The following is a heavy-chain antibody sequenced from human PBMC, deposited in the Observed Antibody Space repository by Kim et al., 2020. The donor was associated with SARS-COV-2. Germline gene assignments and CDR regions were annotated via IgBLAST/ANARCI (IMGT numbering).Heavy chain of an antibody. V-gene: IGHV3-49*02. D-gene: IGHD1-26*01. J-gene: IGHJ6*03. Sequence: ASVKGRLTISRDDSKSTANLQMNSLKTEDTAVYYCTRTYSGTDYYYDYMDVWGKGTPVTVSS. CDR3: TRTYSGTDYYYDYMDV.